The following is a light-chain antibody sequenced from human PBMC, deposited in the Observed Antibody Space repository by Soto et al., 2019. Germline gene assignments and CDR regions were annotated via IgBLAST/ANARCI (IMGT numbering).Light chain of an antibody. V-gene: IGKV3-20*01. CDR1: QSVSSSY. Sequence: EIVWTQSPGTLSLSPGERATLSCRASQSVSSSYLAWYQQKPGQAPRLLIYGASSRATGIPDRFSGSGSVKDFTLTISRLEPEDFSVYYCQQYCSSPICTVGPGNNVDIK. J-gene: IGKJ3*01. CDR2: GAS. CDR3: QQYCSSPICT.